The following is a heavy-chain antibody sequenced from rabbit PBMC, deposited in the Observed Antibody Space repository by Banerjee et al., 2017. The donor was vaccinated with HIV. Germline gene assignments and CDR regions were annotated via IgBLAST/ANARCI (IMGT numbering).Heavy chain of an antibody. V-gene: IGHV1S40*01. CDR3: ARNGDL. CDR1: GFSLSNNYY. Sequence: QSLEESGGDLVKPGASLTLTCTASGFSLSNNYYMCWVRQAPGKGLEWIACIYAGSSGSTYYASWAKGRFTISKTSSTTVTLQMTSLTGADTATYFCARNGDLWGPGTLVTVS. J-gene: IGHJ4*01. CDR2: IYAGSSGST.